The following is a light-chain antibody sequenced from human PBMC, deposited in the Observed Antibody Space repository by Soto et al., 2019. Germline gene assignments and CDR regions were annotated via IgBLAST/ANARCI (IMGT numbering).Light chain of an antibody. CDR2: EVT. Sequence: QSVLTQPPSASGSPGQSVTISCTGTSGDIGGYDYVSWYQQHPGKAPKLMIYEVTKRPLGVPDRFSGSKSGNTASLTISGLQAEDEADYYCSSYTSSSILYVFGTGTKVTVL. V-gene: IGLV2-8*01. J-gene: IGLJ1*01. CDR1: SGDIGGYDY. CDR3: SSYTSSSILYV.